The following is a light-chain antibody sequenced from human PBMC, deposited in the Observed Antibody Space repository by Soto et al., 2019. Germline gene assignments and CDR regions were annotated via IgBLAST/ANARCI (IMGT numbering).Light chain of an antibody. V-gene: IGLV2-14*01. CDR2: EVT. CDR3: SSYTNINKRACV. Sequence: SALTQPASVSGSPGQSITISCTGTSGDIGSYNRVSWYQQHPGKAPKLIIYEVTDRPSGVSNRFSGSKSGNTASLTISGLQAEDEAEYYCSSYTNINKRACVFGTGTRSPS. J-gene: IGLJ1*01. CDR1: SGDIGSYNR.